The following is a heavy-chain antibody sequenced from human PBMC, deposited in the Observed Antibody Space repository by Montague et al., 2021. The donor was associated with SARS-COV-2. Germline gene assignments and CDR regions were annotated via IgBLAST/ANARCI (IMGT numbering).Heavy chain of an antibody. CDR2: IYQRVST. Sequence: SETLSLTCAVSGDSIMPADCWSWVRQPPGQGLEWIGEIYQRVSTNYNPSLKSRISMSVDESKNQVSLELYSVTAADTALYYCVRAGGIHNRPPVWGQGALVIVSS. J-gene: IGHJ4*02. CDR3: VRAGGIHNRPPV. CDR1: GDSIMPADC. D-gene: IGHD4-23*01. V-gene: IGHV4-4*02.